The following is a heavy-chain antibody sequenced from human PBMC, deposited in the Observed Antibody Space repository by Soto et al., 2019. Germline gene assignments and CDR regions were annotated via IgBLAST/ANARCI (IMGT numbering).Heavy chain of an antibody. D-gene: IGHD6-19*01. CDR3: ARDGHCSGWNPDAFDI. Sequence: PGGSLRLSCAASGFTFSSYSMNWVRQAPGKGLEWVSSSSSSSNYIYYADSVKGRFTISRDNAKNSLYLQMNTLGADDTAVYYCARDGHCSGWNPDAFDIWGQGTMVTVSS. V-gene: IGHV3-21*01. CDR2: SSSSSNYI. J-gene: IGHJ3*02. CDR1: GFTFSSYS.